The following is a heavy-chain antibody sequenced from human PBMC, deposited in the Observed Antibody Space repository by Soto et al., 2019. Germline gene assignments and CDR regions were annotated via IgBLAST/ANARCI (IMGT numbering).Heavy chain of an antibody. CDR1: GFTFSSYA. CDR2: ISGSGGST. D-gene: IGHD4-17*01. Sequence: PGGSLRLSCAASGFTFSSYAMSWVRQAPGKGLEWVSAISGSGGSTYYADSVKGRFTISRDNSKNTLYLQMNSLRAEDTAVYYCGRDWNQGNKGTKVWGQGTMVTVSS. J-gene: IGHJ4*02. V-gene: IGHV3-23*01. CDR3: GRDWNQGNKGTKV.